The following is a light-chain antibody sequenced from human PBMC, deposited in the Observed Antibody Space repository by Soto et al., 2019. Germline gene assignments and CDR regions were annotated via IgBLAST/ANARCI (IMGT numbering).Light chain of an antibody. V-gene: IGLV1-44*01. Sequence: QSVLTQPPSASGTPGQRVTISCSGSISNIGSNTVNWYQQLPGTAPKLLIYNNNQRPSGVPDRFSGSKSGTSASLAISGLQSEDEADYYCATWDDSLNGPVFGGGTKLTVL. CDR3: ATWDDSLNGPV. J-gene: IGLJ3*02. CDR1: ISNIGSNT. CDR2: NNN.